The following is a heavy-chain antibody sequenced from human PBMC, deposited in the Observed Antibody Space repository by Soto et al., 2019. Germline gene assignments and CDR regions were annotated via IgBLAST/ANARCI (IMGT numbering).Heavy chain of an antibody. CDR2: IDHSGST. CDR3: ARRGGSSGWYSVPVY. D-gene: IGHD6-19*01. Sequence: QVQLQESGPGLVKPSGTLSLTCAVSSGSISSSNWWSWVRQPPGKGLAWIGEIDHSGSTNYNPSLKSRATISVDKPKNQYSMKRSSVTAAATAVYYCARRGGSSGWYSVPVYWGQGTLVTVSS. V-gene: IGHV4-4*02. CDR1: SGSISSSNW. J-gene: IGHJ4*02.